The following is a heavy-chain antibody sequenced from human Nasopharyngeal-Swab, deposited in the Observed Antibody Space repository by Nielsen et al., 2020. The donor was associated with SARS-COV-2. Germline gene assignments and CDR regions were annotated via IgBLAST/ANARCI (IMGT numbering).Heavy chain of an antibody. V-gene: IGHV1-69*04. CDR2: IIPILGIP. D-gene: IGHD3-10*01. Sequence: SVKVSCKASGGTVSSYAISWVRQAPGQGLEWMGRIIPILGIPNYAQKFQGRLTITADTSTTTAYMELSSLKSEDTAVYYCARDRYGSGSFLGYWGQGTLVTVSS. J-gene: IGHJ4*02. CDR1: GGTVSSYA. CDR3: ARDRYGSGSFLGY.